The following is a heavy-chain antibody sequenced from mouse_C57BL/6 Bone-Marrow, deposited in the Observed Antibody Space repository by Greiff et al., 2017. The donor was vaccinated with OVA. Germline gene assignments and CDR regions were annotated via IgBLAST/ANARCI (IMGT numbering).Heavy chain of an antibody. CDR2: IYPGGGYT. V-gene: IGHV1-63*01. CDR3: AREGTWYFDV. Sequence: VKLMESGAELVRPGTSVKMSCKASGYTFTNYWIGWAKQRPGHGLAWIGDIYPGGGYTNYNEKFKGKATLTADKSSSTAYMQFSSLTSEDSAIYYCAREGTWYFDVWGTGTTVTVSS. CDR1: GYTFTNYW. J-gene: IGHJ1*03. D-gene: IGHD3-3*01.